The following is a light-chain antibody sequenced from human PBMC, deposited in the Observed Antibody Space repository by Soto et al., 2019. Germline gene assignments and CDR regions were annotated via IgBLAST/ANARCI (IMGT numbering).Light chain of an antibody. J-gene: IGKJ1*01. CDR2: GAS. CDR1: QSVSSY. V-gene: IGKV3-15*01. CDR3: QQYNSWLWT. Sequence: ETVMTQSPATLSVSPGERATLSCRASQSVSSYLAWYQQKPGQAPRLLIYGASTRATGIPARFSGSGSGTDFTLIISSLQSEDSAVYYCQQYNSWLWTFGQGTKVDIK.